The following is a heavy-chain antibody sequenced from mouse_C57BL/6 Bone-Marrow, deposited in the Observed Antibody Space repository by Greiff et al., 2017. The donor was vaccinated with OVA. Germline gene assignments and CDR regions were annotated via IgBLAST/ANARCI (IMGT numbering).Heavy chain of an antibody. CDR3: TRYCPMDY. V-gene: IGHV1-15*01. Sequence: QVQLQQSGAELVRPGASVTLSCKASGYTFTDYEMHWVKQTPVHGLEWIGAIDPETGGTAYNQKFKGKAILTADKSSSTAYMELRSLTAEDSAVYYCTRYCPMDYWGQGTSVTVSS. J-gene: IGHJ4*01. CDR2: IDPETGGT. CDR1: GYTFTDYE.